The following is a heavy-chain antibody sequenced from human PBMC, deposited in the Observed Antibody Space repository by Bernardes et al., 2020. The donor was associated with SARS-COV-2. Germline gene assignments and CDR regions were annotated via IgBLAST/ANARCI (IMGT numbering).Heavy chain of an antibody. Sequence: GGSLRLSCVASGFTFSNYAMSWVRQAPGKGLEWVSALSGSDGSIYYADSVKGRFTISRDNSKNTLYLQMNSLRAEDTAVYYCAKDIAQTPIAAAGTDYWGQGTLVTVSS. V-gene: IGHV3-23*01. D-gene: IGHD6-13*01. J-gene: IGHJ4*02. CDR2: LSGSDGSI. CDR3: AKDIAQTPIAAAGTDY. CDR1: GFTFSNYA.